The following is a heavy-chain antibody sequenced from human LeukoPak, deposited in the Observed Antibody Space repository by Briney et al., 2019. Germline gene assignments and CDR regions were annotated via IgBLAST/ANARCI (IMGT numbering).Heavy chain of an antibody. Sequence: GESLRLSCAASGFTFSNYAMNWVRQAPGKGLEWVSAITGRSGQTYYADSVKGRFTISRDNSENTLFLQMNSLRAEDTAIYYCAEADGSGRGRDFFDYWGQGTLVTVSS. V-gene: IGHV3-23*01. CDR2: ITGRSGQT. J-gene: IGHJ4*02. CDR1: GFTFSNYA. CDR3: AEADGSGRGRDFFDY. D-gene: IGHD3-22*01.